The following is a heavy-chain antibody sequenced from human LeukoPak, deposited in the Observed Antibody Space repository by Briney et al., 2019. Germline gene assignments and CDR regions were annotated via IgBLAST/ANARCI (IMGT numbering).Heavy chain of an antibody. D-gene: IGHD3-22*01. J-gene: IGHJ4*02. CDR2: ISSSSSYI. V-gene: IGHV3-21*01. Sequence: GGSLRLSCAASGFTFSSYSMNWVRQAPGKGLEWVSSISSSSSYIYYADSVKGRFTISRDNAKNSLYLQMNSLRAEDTAVYYCARDPFDCDSSGYYRINTNFDYWGQGTLVTVSS. CDR1: GFTFSSYS. CDR3: ARDPFDCDSSGYYRINTNFDY.